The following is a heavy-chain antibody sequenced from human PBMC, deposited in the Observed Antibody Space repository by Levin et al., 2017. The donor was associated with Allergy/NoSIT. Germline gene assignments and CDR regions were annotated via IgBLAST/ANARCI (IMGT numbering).Heavy chain of an antibody. J-gene: IGHJ4*02. CDR3: ARGGCSATSCLDY. CDR2: IHTDTSVT. D-gene: IGHD2-15*01. Sequence: LSLTCAASGFTFSSYYMHWVRQAPGKGLAWVSNIHTDTSVTNYADSVKGRLTISRDNAKNTLYLQMNSLRAEDTAVYYCARGGCSATSCLDYWGQGTLVTVSS. V-gene: IGHV3-74*01. CDR1: GFTFSSYY.